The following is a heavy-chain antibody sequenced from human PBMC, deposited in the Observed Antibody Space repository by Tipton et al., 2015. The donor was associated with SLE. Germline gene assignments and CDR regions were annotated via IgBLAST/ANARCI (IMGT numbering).Heavy chain of an antibody. CDR3: AREFLDCSSTSCWFYYYYSGMDV. V-gene: IGHV4-59*12. Sequence: TLSLTCTVSGGSISSYYWSWIRQSPGKGLEWIGYIYYTGSTNYNPSLKSRVTISVDTSKNQFSLKLRSVTAADTAVYYCAREFLDCSSTSCWFYYYYSGMDVWGQGTTVTVSS. CDR2: IYYTGST. D-gene: IGHD2-2*01. J-gene: IGHJ6*02. CDR1: GGSISSYY.